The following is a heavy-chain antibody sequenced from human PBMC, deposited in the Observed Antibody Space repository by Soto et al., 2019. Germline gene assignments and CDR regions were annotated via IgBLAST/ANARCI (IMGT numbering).Heavy chain of an antibody. Sequence: ASVKVSCKASGYSFIDYYMHWVRQAPGQGFEWMGRISPKSGGTNYAQKFEGRVTMAWDTSLNTAYMELSSLISEDTAVYYCARPPGYISDWYYFDLWGQGTLVTVSS. D-gene: IGHD3-9*01. V-gene: IGHV1-2*02. CDR3: ARPPGYISDWYYFDL. J-gene: IGHJ4*02. CDR1: GYSFIDYY. CDR2: ISPKSGGT.